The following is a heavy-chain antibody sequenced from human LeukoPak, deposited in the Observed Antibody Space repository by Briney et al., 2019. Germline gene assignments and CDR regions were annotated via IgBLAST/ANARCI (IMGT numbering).Heavy chain of an antibody. D-gene: IGHD3-3*01. CDR2: IYYSGST. J-gene: IGHJ3*02. CDR3: ARDRTTIFGVVIQNAFDI. V-gene: IGHV4-39*07. CDR1: GGSISSTSYY. Sequence: SETLSLTCTVSGGSISSTSYYWGWIRQPPGKGLECIGTIYYSGSTYYNPSLKSRVTISVDTSKNQFSLKLSSVTAADTAVYYCARDRTTIFGVVIQNAFDIWGQGTMVTVSS.